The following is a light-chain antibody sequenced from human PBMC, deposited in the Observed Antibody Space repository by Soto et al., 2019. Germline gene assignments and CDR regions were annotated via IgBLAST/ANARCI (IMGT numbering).Light chain of an antibody. J-gene: IGKJ1*01. CDR1: QSITTW. CDR2: AAS. CDR3: PVEAFQPQT. V-gene: IGKV1-5*01. Sequence: TLSASVGDRVTITCRASQSITTWLAWYQQRPGNAPTLLISAASRLQSGVPSRFSGRGSGTDFTLTIISLQAEDGVRDYCPVEAFQPQTFGHGTKVDIK.